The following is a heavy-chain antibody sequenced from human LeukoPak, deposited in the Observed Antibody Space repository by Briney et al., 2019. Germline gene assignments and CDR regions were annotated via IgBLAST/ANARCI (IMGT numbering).Heavy chain of an antibody. J-gene: IGHJ4*01. Sequence: PGGSLRLSCAASGFTFSSYSMNWVRQAPGKGLEWVSSISSSSSYIYYADSVKGRFTISRDNAKNTLNLQMNSLRAEDTALYYCARSQDFGWHHFDSWGHGTLVSVSS. CDR1: GFTFSSYS. V-gene: IGHV3-21*01. CDR3: ARSQDFGWHHFDS. CDR2: ISSSSSYI. D-gene: IGHD6-19*01.